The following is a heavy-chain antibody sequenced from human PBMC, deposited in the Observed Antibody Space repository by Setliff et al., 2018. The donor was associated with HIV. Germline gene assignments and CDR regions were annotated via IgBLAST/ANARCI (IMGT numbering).Heavy chain of an antibody. CDR3: ARVPRQLLKGAAAYFDY. V-gene: IGHV4-59*11. J-gene: IGHJ4*02. CDR2: IYYSGST. D-gene: IGHD5-18*01. CDR1: GGSIRSHY. Sequence: SETLSLTCTVSGGSIRSHYWSWIREPPGKGLEWIVYIYYSGSTNYNPSLKSRVTISVDTSKNQFSLRLSSVTAADTAVYYCARVPRQLLKGAAAYFDYWGQGILVTVSS.